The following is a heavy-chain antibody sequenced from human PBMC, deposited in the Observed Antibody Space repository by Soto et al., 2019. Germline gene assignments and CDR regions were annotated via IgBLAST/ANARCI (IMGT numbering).Heavy chain of an antibody. CDR1: GGSFSGYY. CDR3: ARAYLEYPARTSLSSRWFLP. J-gene: IGHJ5*02. CDR2: INHSGST. V-gene: IGHV4-34*01. Sequence: PSETLSLTCAVYGGSFSGYYWSWIRQPPGKGLEWIGEINHSGSTNYNPSLKSRVTISVDTSKNQFSLKLSSVTAADTAVYYCARAYLEYPARTSLSSRWFLPWGQATLVTVSS. D-gene: IGHD2-2*01.